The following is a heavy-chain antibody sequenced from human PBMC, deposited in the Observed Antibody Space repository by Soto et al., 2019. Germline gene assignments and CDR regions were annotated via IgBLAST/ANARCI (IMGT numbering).Heavy chain of an antibody. CDR3: AKETGFWSGNAAIKPLYYYYGMDV. D-gene: IGHD3-3*01. CDR1: GFTFSSYA. V-gene: IGHV3-23*01. CDR2: ISGSGGST. Sequence: PGGSLRLSCAASGFTFSSYAMSWVRQAPGKGLEWVSAISGSGGSTYYADSVKGRFTISRDNSKNTLYLQMNSLRAEDTAVYYCAKETGFWSGNAAIKPLYYYYGMDVWAQGTTVTVSS. J-gene: IGHJ6*02.